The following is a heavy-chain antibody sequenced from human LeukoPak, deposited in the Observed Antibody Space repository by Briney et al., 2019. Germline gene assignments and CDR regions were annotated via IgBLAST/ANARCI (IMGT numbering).Heavy chain of an antibody. V-gene: IGHV3-20*04. Sequence: GGSLRLSCAASGFTFDDYGMSWVRHAPGKGLEWVSGINWNGGSTGYADSVKGRFTISRDNAKNSLYLQMNSLRAEDTALYYCARAGDYGGNSGGDHWGQGTLVTVSS. CDR3: ARAGDYGGNSGGDH. J-gene: IGHJ4*02. D-gene: IGHD4-23*01. CDR1: GFTFDDYG. CDR2: INWNGGST.